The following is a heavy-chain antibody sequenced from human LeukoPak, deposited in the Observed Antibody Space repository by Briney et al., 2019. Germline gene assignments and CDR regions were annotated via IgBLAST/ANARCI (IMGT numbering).Heavy chain of an antibody. CDR1: GFTFDDYG. V-gene: IGHV3-20*04. CDR2: INWNGGST. D-gene: IGHD6-13*01. CDR3: ARASGPTSIAAAAH. Sequence: RPGGSLRLSCAASGFTFDDYGMSWVRQAPGKGLEWVSGINWNGGSTGYADSVKGRFTISRDNAKNSLYLQMNSLRAEDTALYYCARASGPTSIAAAAHWGQGTLVTVSS. J-gene: IGHJ4*02.